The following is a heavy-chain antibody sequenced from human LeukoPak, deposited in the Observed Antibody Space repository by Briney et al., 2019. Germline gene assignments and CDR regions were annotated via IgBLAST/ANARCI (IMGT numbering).Heavy chain of an antibody. CDR1: GGSISSGGYY. Sequence: SETLSLTCTVSGGSISSGGYYWSWLRQHPGKGLEWIGYIYYSGSTYYNPSLKSRVTISVDTSKNQFSPKLSSVTAADTAVYYCARSKLAYYYGSGSYSQRPYYFDYWGQGTLVTVSS. CDR2: IYYSGST. V-gene: IGHV4-31*03. J-gene: IGHJ4*02. D-gene: IGHD3-10*01. CDR3: ARSKLAYYYGSGSYSQRPYYFDY.